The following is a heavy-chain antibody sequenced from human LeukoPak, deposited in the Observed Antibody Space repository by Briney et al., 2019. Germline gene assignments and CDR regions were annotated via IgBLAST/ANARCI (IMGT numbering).Heavy chain of an antibody. D-gene: IGHD3-22*01. CDR2: ISAYNGNT. V-gene: IGHV1-18*01. J-gene: IGHJ4*02. CDR3: ARLVLGYDSSADYFDY. CDR1: GYTFTSYG. Sequence: ASVKVSCKASGYTFTSYGISWVRQAPGQGLEWMGWISAYNGNTNYAQKLQGRVTMTTDTSTSTAYMELRSLRSDDTAVYYCARLVLGYDSSADYFDYWGQGTPVTVSS.